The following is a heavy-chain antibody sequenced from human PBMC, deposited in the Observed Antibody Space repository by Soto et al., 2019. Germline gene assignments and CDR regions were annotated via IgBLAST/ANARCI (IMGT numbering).Heavy chain of an antibody. V-gene: IGHV4-31*01. CDR1: GGSISSGGYY. Sequence: QVQLQESGPGLVKPSQTLSLTCTVSGGSISSGGYYWSWIRQHPGKGLEWIGYIYYSGSTYYDPSRKSLVTISVATSKYEFSLERSSLPVADTALCYCARDLGYSSSWAASCGLDYWGQGTLVTVSS. CDR3: ARDLGYSSSWAASCGLDY. D-gene: IGHD6-13*01. J-gene: IGHJ4*02. CDR2: IYYSGST.